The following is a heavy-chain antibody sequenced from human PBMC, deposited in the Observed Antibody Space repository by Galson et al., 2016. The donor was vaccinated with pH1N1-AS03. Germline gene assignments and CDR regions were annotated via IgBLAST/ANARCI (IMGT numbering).Heavy chain of an antibody. CDR2: IHPIFGTP. V-gene: IGHV1-69*13. D-gene: IGHD3-22*01. CDR3: ARDRHYDSSGRFYYESEH. Sequence: SVKVSCKASGGTFSNYAISWMRQAPGQGLEWMGGIHPIFGTPSYAQKVQGRLTVTADDSTSAAYMELSSLTSEDTAMYYCARDRHYDSSGRFYYESEHWGQGTLVIVSS. J-gene: IGHJ4*02. CDR1: GGTFSNYA.